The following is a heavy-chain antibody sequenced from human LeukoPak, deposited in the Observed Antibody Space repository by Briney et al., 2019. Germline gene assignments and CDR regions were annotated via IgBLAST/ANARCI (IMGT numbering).Heavy chain of an antibody. D-gene: IGHD3-16*01. CDR3: ARGGPVRGWGSYIPFDY. J-gene: IGHJ4*02. CDR2: INPKSGET. CDR1: GYTLTVYY. Sequence: ASVKVSCKASGYTLTVYYMHWVRQAPGQGLEWMGGINPKSGETNYAQKFQGRVTMTRDTSISTAYMELSRLRSDDTAVYYCARGGPVRGWGSYIPFDYWGEGALVTVSS. V-gene: IGHV1-2*02.